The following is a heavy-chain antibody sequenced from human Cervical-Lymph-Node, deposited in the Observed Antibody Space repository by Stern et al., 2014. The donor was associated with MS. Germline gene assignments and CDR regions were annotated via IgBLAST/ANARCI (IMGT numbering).Heavy chain of an antibody. CDR1: GYTFTSYY. V-gene: IGHV1-46*01. J-gene: IGHJ4*02. CDR2: INPSGGST. Sequence: QVQLVQSGAEVKKPGASVKVSCKASGYTFTSYYMHWVRQAPGQGLEWMGIINPSGGSTSYAQKFQGRVTMTRDTSTSTVYMELSSLRSEDTAVYYCARGRITMIVVAPVDYWGQGTLVTVSS. D-gene: IGHD3-22*01. CDR3: ARGRITMIVVAPVDY.